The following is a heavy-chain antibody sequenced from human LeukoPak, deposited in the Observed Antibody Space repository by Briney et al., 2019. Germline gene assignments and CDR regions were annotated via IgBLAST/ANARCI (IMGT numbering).Heavy chain of an antibody. D-gene: IGHD3-22*01. V-gene: IGHV3-30*04. Sequence: GGSLRLSCAASGFTFSSYGMHWVRQAPGKGLEWVAVISYDGSNKYYADSVKGRFTISRDNSKNTLYLQMNSLRAEDTAVYYCAVLTYYYDSSFDYWGQGTLVTVSS. CDR1: GFTFSSYG. CDR3: AVLTYYYDSSFDY. J-gene: IGHJ4*02. CDR2: ISYDGSNK.